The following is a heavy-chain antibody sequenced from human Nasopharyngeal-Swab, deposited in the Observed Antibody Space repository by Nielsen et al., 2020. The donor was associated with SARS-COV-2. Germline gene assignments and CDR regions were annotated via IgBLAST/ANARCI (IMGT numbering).Heavy chain of an antibody. CDR1: GYIFISYG. J-gene: IGHJ4*02. V-gene: IGHV1-18*01. D-gene: IGHD3-22*01. Sequence: ASVKVSCKASGYIFISYGISWVRQAPGQGLEWMGWISAYNGNTNYAQKLQGRVTMTTDTSTSTAYMELRSLRSDDTAVYYCARVGRYYYDSSGYQREVGFDYWGQGTLVTVSS. CDR3: ARVGRYYYDSSGYQREVGFDY. CDR2: ISAYNGNT.